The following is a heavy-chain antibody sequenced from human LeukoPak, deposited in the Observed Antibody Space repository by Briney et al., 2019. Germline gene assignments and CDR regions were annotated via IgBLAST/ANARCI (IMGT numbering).Heavy chain of an antibody. J-gene: IGHJ4*02. CDR2: ISSSSSYI. V-gene: IGHV3-21*01. Sequence: GGSLRLSCAASGFTFSSYSMNWVRQAPGKGLEWVSSISSSSSYIYYADSVKGRFTISRDNAKNSLYLQMNSLRVEDTAVYYCARDWRRTMYYFDYWGQGTLVTVSS. CDR3: ARDWRRTMYYFDY. CDR1: GFTFSSYS. D-gene: IGHD3-16*01.